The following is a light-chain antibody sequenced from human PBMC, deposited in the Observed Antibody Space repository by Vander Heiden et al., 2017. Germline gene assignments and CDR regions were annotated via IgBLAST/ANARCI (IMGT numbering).Light chain of an antibody. Sequence: SYELTQPPSVSVSPGQTASITCSGDKLGDKYACWYQKKPGQSPVLVIYQDRIRPSGIPERFSGSNSGKTANLTISGTQAMDEAYYYCQAWDSSTGVFGGGTKLTVL. V-gene: IGLV3-1*01. CDR1: KLGDKY. J-gene: IGLJ3*02. CDR3: QAWDSSTGV. CDR2: QDR.